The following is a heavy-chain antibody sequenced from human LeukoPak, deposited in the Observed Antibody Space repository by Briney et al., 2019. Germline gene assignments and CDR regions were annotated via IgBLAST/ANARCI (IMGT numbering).Heavy chain of an antibody. J-gene: IGHJ4*02. CDR1: GFTFSSYA. D-gene: IGHD4-17*01. CDR3: ARDTVTYYFDY. CDR2: ISYDGSNK. Sequence: PGGSLRLSCAASGFTFSSYAMHWVRQAPGKGLEWVAVISYDGSNKYYADSVKGRFTISRDNSKNTLYLQMNSLRAEDTAVYYCARDTVTYYFDYWGQGTLVTVSS. V-gene: IGHV3-30-3*01.